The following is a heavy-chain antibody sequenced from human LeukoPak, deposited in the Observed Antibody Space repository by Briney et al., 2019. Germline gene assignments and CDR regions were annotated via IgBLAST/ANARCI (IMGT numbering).Heavy chain of an antibody. D-gene: IGHD4-23*01. Sequence: SETLSLTCTVSGGSISSGAYYWSWIRQHPGKGLEWIGYIYYSGSTYYNPSLGSPVTISVDTSKNQFSLKLSSVTAADTAVYYCARGGNSKASDYWGQGTLVTVSS. CDR3: ARGGNSKASDY. CDR1: GGSISSGAYY. V-gene: IGHV4-31*01. J-gene: IGHJ4*02. CDR2: IYYSGST.